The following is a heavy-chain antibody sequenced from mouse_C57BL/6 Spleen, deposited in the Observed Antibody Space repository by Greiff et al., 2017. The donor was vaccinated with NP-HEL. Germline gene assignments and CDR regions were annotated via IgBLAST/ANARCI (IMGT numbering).Heavy chain of an antibody. Sequence: EVKLVESGPGLVKPSQSLSLTCSVTGYSITSGYYWNWIRQFPGNKLEWMGYISYDGSNNYNPSLKNRISITRDTSKNQFFLKLNSVTTEDTATYYCARDLITTVVDYYAMDYWGQGTSVTVSS. D-gene: IGHD1-1*01. CDR2: ISYDGSN. CDR3: ARDLITTVVDYYAMDY. V-gene: IGHV3-6*01. J-gene: IGHJ4*01. CDR1: GYSITSGYY.